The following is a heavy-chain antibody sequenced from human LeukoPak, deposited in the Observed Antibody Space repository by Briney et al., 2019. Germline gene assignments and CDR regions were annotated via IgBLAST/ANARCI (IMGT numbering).Heavy chain of an antibody. CDR1: GGSISSSSYY. V-gene: IGHV4-39*01. CDR2: IYYSGST. D-gene: IGHD6-13*01. J-gene: IGHJ3*02. CDR3: ARQTGYSSSWYGAFDI. Sequence: SQTLSLTCTVSGGSISSSSYYWGWIRQPPGKGLEWIGSIYYSGSTYYNPSLKSRVTISVDTSKNQFSLKLSSVTAADTAVYYCARQTGYSSSWYGAFDIWGQGTMVTVSS.